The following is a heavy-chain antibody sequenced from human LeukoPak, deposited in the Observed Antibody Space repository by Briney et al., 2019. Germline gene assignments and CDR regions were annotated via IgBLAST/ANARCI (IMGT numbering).Heavy chain of an antibody. D-gene: IGHD2-21*02. CDR3: ARVGATGATADN. J-gene: IGHJ4*02. CDR2: INPRGGST. V-gene: IGHV1-46*01. Sequence: ASVKVSCKASGYIFTTYFMHWLRQAPGQGPEWMGIINPRGGSTDYAQKFQDRITMTSDTSTGTVYMELKSLKSEDTAVYFCARVGATGATADNWGQGTLVTVSS. CDR1: GYIFTTYF.